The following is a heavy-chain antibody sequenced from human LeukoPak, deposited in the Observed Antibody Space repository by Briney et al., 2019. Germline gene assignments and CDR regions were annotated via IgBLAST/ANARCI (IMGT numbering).Heavy chain of an antibody. CDR2: ISGSGGST. CDR1: GFTFSSYA. V-gene: IGHV3-23*01. D-gene: IGHD6-13*01. CDR3: AKVRSSWYICYFDY. J-gene: IGHJ4*02. Sequence: QAGGSLRLSCAASGFTFSSYAMSWVRQAPGKGLEWVSAISGSGGSTYYADSVKGRFTISRDNSKNTLYLQMNSLRAEDTAVYYCAKVRSSWYICYFDYWGQGTLVTVSS.